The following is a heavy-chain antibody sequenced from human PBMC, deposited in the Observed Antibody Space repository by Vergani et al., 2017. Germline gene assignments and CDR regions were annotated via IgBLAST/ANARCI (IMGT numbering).Heavy chain of an antibody. CDR1: GFPFSSYD. J-gene: IGHJ3*02. CDR2: ISGSGGST. Sequence: EVQLLESGGGLVQPGGSLRLSCAASGFPFSSYDMSWVRTAPGKGLEWVTAISGSGGSTYYAASVKGRFTISRDNSKNTLYLQMNSLSAEDTAVYYCAKDLCGYDSSGYLRPIDAFDIWGQGTMVTVSS. D-gene: IGHD3-22*01. V-gene: IGHV3-23*01. CDR3: AKDLCGYDSSGYLRPIDAFDI.